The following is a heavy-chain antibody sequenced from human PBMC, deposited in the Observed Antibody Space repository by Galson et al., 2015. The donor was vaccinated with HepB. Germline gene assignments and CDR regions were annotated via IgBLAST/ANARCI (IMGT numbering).Heavy chain of an antibody. CDR3: ARDYCGGDCPLGFDY. CDR2: ISAYNGNT. Sequence: SVKVSCKASGYTFTSYGISWVRQAPGQGFEWMGWISAYNGNTNYAQKLQGRVTMTTDTSTSTAYMELRSLRSDYTAVYYWARDYCGGDCPLGFDYWGQGTLVTVSS. V-gene: IGHV1-18*01. CDR1: GYTFTSYG. J-gene: IGHJ4*02. D-gene: IGHD2-21*02.